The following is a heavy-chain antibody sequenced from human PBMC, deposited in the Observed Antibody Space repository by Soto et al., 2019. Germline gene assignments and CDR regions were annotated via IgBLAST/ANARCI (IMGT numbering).Heavy chain of an antibody. CDR3: ARVRYYDTKCWFDP. D-gene: IGHD3-16*01. CDR1: GGSISNGEYY. V-gene: IGHV4-30-4*01. J-gene: IGHJ5*02. CDR2: IYYSGST. Sequence: QVQLQESGPGLVKPSQTLSLTCTVSGGSISNGEYYWSWIRQPPGKGLEWIAYIYYSGSTYYNPSLKSRVTSTLDTAKNQFSPRLSSVTAADTAVYYCARVRYYDTKCWFDPWGQGTLVTVSS.